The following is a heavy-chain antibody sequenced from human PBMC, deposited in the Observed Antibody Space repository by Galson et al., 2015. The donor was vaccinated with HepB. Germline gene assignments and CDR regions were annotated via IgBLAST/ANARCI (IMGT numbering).Heavy chain of an antibody. CDR1: GFTVSSNY. V-gene: IGHV3-66*01. CDR3: ARGQEVAGTDAFDI. J-gene: IGHJ3*02. Sequence: SLRLSCAASGFTVSSNYMSWVRQAPGKGLEWVSVIYSGGSTYYADSVKGRFTISRDNSKNTLYLQMNSLRAEDTAVYYCARGQEVAGTDAFDIWGQGTMVTVSS. D-gene: IGHD6-19*01. CDR2: IYSGGST.